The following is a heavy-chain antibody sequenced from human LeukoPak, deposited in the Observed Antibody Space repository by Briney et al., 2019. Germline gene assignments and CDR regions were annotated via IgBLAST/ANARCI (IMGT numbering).Heavy chain of an antibody. CDR1: GGSISGYY. D-gene: IGHD6-6*01. V-gene: IGHV4-34*01. CDR3: ARGYSSSSGFDP. J-gene: IGHJ5*02. Sequence: SETLSLTCTVSGGSISGYYWSWIRQPPGKGLEWIGEINHSGSTNYNPSLKSRVTISVDTSKNQFSLKLSSVTAADTAVYYCARGYSSSSGFDPWGQGTLVTVSS. CDR2: INHSGST.